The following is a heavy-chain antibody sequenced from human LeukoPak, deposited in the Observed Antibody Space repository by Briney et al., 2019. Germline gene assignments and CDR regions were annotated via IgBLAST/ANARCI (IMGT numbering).Heavy chain of an antibody. CDR1: GFTYDDYG. CDR3: ASLGLADAFDI. J-gene: IGHJ3*02. Sequence: GGSLRLSCAASGFTYDDYGMSWVRQAPGKGLEWVSGINWNGGSTGYADSVKGRFTISRDNAKNSLYLQMNSLRAEDTALYYCASLGLADAFDIWGQGTMVTVSS. CDR2: INWNGGST. D-gene: IGHD3-16*01. V-gene: IGHV3-20*04.